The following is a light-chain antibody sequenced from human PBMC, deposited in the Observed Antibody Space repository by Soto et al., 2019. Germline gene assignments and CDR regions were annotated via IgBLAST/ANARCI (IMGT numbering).Light chain of an antibody. CDR1: QSISSY. CDR2: AAS. J-gene: IGKJ2*01. Sequence: DIQMTQSPSSLSASVGDRVTITCRASQSISSYLNWYQQKPGKVPKLLIYAASSLQSGVPSRFSGSGSGTDFTLTISSLQPEDFATYYCQQRYSTPYTFGQGTKLEIK. V-gene: IGKV1-39*01. CDR3: QQRYSTPYT.